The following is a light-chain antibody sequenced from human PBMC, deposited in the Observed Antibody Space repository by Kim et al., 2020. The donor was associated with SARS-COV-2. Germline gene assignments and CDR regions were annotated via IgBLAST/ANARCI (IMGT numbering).Light chain of an antibody. Sequence: QSALTQPASVSGSLGQSITISCTGTCSDIGGYAYVSWYQQHSGKVPKLMIYDVRDRPSGVSNRFSGSKSGNTASLTISDLQAEDEADYYCFSYTSSGTYVFGTATRVTVL. CDR3: FSYTSSGTYV. V-gene: IGLV2-14*01. J-gene: IGLJ1*01. CDR1: CSDIGGYAY. CDR2: DVR.